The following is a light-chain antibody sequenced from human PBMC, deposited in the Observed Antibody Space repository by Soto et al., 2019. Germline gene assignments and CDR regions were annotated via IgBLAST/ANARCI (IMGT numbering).Light chain of an antibody. CDR3: QQRYDWPHT. Sequence: EIVLTQSPATLSLSPGERATLSCRASQSISIFLAWYQQKPGQAPRLLIYDASNRATAVPARFSGSGSGTDFTLTTSSLEPEDFAVYYCQQRYDWPHTFGQGTKLEIK. CDR2: DAS. CDR1: QSISIF. J-gene: IGKJ2*01. V-gene: IGKV3-11*01.